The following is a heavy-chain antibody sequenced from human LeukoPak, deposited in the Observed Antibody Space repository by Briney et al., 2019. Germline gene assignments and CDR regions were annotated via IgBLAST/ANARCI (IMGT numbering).Heavy chain of an antibody. V-gene: IGHV4-39*01. CDR2: IYYSGST. J-gene: IGHJ3*02. Sequence: PSETLSLTCTVSGGSISSSSYYWGWIRQPPGKGLEWIGSIYYSGSTYYNPSLKSRVTISVDTSKNQFSLKLSSVTAADTAVYYCARASTGIAVAGTPDHDAFDIWGQGQWSPSLQ. CDR1: GGSISSSSYY. CDR3: ARASTGIAVAGTPDHDAFDI. D-gene: IGHD6-19*01.